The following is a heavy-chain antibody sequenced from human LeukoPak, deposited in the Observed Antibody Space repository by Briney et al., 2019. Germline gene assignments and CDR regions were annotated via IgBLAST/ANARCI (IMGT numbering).Heavy chain of an antibody. Sequence: ASVKVSCKVSGYTLTELSMHWVRQAPGKGLEWMGGFDPEDGETIYAQKFQGRVTMTEDTSTDTAYMELSSLRSEDTAVYYCATGIAVAGTSDAFDIWGQGTMVTVSS. V-gene: IGHV1-24*01. D-gene: IGHD6-19*01. J-gene: IGHJ3*02. CDR2: FDPEDGET. CDR3: ATGIAVAGTSDAFDI. CDR1: GYTLTELS.